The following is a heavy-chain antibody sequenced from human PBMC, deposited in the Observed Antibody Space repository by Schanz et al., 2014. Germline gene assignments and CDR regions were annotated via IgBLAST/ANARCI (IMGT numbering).Heavy chain of an antibody. D-gene: IGHD3-3*01. CDR3: ARESVSRTRLFDP. V-gene: IGHV1-2*06. CDR2: ISPSSGGT. J-gene: IGHJ5*02. CDR1: GYTFTNHY. Sequence: QVQLIQSGPEVKKPGASVKVSCKASGYTFTNHYLHWVRQAPGQGLEWTGRISPSSGGTNYAQNFQGRVTMTKDTSINTVYMELSTLTSDDTAVYYCARESVSRTRLFDPGGQGTLVTVSS.